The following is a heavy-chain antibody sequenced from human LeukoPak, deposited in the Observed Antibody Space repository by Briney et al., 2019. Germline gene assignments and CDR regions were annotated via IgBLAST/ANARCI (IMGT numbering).Heavy chain of an antibody. CDR3: ATYGSKLVDY. CDR2: IRSKAYGGTT. J-gene: IGHJ4*02. V-gene: IGHV3-49*04. D-gene: IGHD4-23*01. CDR1: GFTFGDYA. Sequence: GGSLRLSCTASGFTFGDYAMSWVRQAPGKGLEWVSFIRSKAYGGTTDYAAPVKGRFTISRDDSKNTLYLQMNSLKTEDTAVYYCATYGSKLVDYWGQGTLVTVSS.